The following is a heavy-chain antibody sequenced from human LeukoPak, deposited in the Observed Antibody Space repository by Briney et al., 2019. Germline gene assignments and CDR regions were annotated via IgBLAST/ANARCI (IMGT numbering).Heavy chain of an antibody. J-gene: IGHJ6*03. CDR3: ARDGKVFGVPIDPYYMDV. CDR2: IYYSGST. Sequence: SETLSLTCTVSGGSISSYCWSWIRQPPGKGLEWIGYIYYSGSTNYNPSLKSRVTISVDTSKNQFSLKLSSVTAADTAVYYCARDGKVFGVPIDPYYMDVWGKGTTVTVSS. V-gene: IGHV4-59*01. D-gene: IGHD3-3*01. CDR1: GGSISSYC.